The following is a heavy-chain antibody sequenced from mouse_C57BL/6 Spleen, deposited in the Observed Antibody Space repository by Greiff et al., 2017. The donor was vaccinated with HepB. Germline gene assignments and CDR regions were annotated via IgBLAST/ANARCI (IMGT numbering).Heavy chain of an antibody. J-gene: IGHJ2*01. Sequence: EVQLVESGPVLVKPGASVKMSCKASGYTFTDYYMNWVKQSHGKSLEWIGVINPYNGGTSYNQKFKGKATLTVDKSSSTAYMELNSLTSEDSAVYYCAGTTVVVDYFDYWGQGTTLTVSS. CDR1: GYTFTDYY. CDR3: AGTTVVVDYFDY. D-gene: IGHD1-1*01. CDR2: INPYNGGT. V-gene: IGHV1-19*01.